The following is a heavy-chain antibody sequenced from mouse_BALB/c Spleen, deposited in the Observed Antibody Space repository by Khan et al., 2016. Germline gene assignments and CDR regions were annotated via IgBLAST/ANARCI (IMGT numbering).Heavy chain of an antibody. CDR3: ASYYDYDGGFAY. CDR1: GFSITGFA. J-gene: IGHJ3*01. D-gene: IGHD2-4*01. Sequence: VQLQESGPGLVAPSQSLSITCTVSGFSITGFAVNWVRQPPGKGLEWLGVIWGDGSTDYDSALKSRLSISKDNSKSQVFLKMNSLQTDDTARYYCASYYDYDGGFAYWGQGTLVTVSA. V-gene: IGHV2-6-7*01. CDR2: IWGDGST.